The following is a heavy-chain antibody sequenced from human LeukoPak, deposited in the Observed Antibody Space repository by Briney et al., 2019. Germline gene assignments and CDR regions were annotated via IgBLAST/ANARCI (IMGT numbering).Heavy chain of an antibody. D-gene: IGHD2-15*01. CDR1: GFTFSSYG. J-gene: IGHJ4*02. V-gene: IGHV3-30*02. CDR3: APKVVGSTPFDY. CDR2: IRYDGSNK. Sequence: GGSLRLSCAASGFTFSSYGMHWVRQAPGKGLEWVAFIRYDGSNKYYADSVKGRFTISRDNSKNTLYLQMNRLRAEDTAVYYCAPKVVGSTPFDYWGQGTLVTVSS.